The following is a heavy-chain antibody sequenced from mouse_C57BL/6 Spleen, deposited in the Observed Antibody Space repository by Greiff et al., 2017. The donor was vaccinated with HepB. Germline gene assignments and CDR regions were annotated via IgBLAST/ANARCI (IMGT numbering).Heavy chain of an antibody. Sequence: EVQLQQSGPELVKPGASVKISCKASGYTFTDYYMNWVKQSHGKSLEWIGDINPNNGGTSYNQKFKGKATLTVDKSSSTAYMELRSLTSEDSAVYYCAPSLGGFAYWGQGTLVTVSA. J-gene: IGHJ3*01. CDR2: INPNNGGT. D-gene: IGHD2-10*02. CDR1: GYTFTDYY. CDR3: APSLGGFAY. V-gene: IGHV1-26*01.